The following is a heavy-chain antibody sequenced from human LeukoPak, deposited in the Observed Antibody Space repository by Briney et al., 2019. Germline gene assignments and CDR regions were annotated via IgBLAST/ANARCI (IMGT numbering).Heavy chain of an antibody. CDR1: GYTLTELS. V-gene: IGHV1-24*01. Sequence: ASVKVSCKVSGYTLTELSMHWVRQAPGKGLEWMGGFDPEDGETIYAQKFQGRVTMTEDTSTDTAYMELSSLRSEDTAVYYCATGGDCSGGSCYDWFDPWGQGTLVTVSS. J-gene: IGHJ5*02. CDR3: ATGGDCSGGSCYDWFDP. D-gene: IGHD2-15*01. CDR2: FDPEDGET.